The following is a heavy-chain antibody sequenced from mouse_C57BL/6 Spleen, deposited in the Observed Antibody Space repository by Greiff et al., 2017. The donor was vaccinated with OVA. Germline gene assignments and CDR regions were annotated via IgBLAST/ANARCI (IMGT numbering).Heavy chain of an antibody. V-gene: IGHV1-26*01. D-gene: IGHD1-1*01. CDR3: ARKVIYYYGSSYYYAMDY. CDR1: GYTFTDYY. CDR2: INPNNGGT. Sequence: EVQLQQSGPELVKPGASVKTSCKASGYTFTDYYMNWVKQSHGKSLEWIGDINPNNGGTSYNQKFKGKATLTVDKSSSTAYMELRSLTSEDSAVYYCARKVIYYYGSSYYYAMDYWGQGTSVTVSS. J-gene: IGHJ4*01.